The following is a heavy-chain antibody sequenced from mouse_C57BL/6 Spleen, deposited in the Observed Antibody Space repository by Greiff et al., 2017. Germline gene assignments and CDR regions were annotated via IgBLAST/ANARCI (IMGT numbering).Heavy chain of an antibody. Sequence: EVQLQQSGPELVKPGASVKISCKASGYTFTDYYMNWVKQSHGKSLEWIGDINPNNGGTSYNQKFKGKATLTVDKSSRTAYMELRSLTSEDSAVYYGARRGLRRPGYFDVWGTGTTVTVSS. D-gene: IGHD2-4*01. CDR2: INPNNGGT. V-gene: IGHV1-26*01. CDR1: GYTFTDYY. CDR3: ARRGLRRPGYFDV. J-gene: IGHJ1*03.